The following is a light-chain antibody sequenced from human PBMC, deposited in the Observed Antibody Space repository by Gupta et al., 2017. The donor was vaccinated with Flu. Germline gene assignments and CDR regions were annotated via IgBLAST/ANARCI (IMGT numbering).Light chain of an antibody. CDR1: QSVSSSY. CDR2: GAS. CDR3: QQNGSSPWT. Sequence: EIVLTQSPGTLSLSPGEIATLSCSASQSVSSSYLAWYQQKPGQAPRLLIYGASSRATGIPDRFSGSGSGTDFTLTISRPEPEDFAVYYCQQNGSSPWTFGQGTKVEIK. V-gene: IGKV3-20*01. J-gene: IGKJ1*01.